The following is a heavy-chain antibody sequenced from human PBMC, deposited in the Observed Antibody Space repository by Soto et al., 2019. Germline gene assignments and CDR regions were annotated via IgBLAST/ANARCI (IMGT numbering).Heavy chain of an antibody. CDR1: GFTVSSNY. CDR2: IYSGGST. CDR3: ATSPSINVDTAIHYGMDV. J-gene: IGHJ6*02. Sequence: PGGSLRLSCAASGFTVSSNYMSWVRQAPGKGLEWVSVIYSGGSTYYADSLKGRFTISRDKSQNTLYLQMNSLRAEATAVYYCATSPSINVDTAIHYGMDVGGQGTTVTVSS. D-gene: IGHD5-18*01. V-gene: IGHV3-53*01.